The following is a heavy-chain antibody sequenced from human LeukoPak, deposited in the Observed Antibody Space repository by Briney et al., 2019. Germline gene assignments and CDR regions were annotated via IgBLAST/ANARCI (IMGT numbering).Heavy chain of an antibody. D-gene: IGHD2-8*01. V-gene: IGHV3-30*04. J-gene: IGHJ5*02. CDR1: GFTLSNYA. Sequence: HPGGSLGLSCAASGFTLSNYAMHWVRQAPGQGLEWVAVITKDGGDKHYADSVKGRFTISRDSSENTLYLQMSSLKAEDTAVYFCAREPLGYCTSSSCPRWFDPRGQGTLVTVSS. CDR3: AREPLGYCTSSSCPRWFDP. CDR2: ITKDGGDK.